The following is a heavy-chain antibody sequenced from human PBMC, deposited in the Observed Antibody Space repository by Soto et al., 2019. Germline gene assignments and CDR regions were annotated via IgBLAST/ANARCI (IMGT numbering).Heavy chain of an antibody. V-gene: IGHV3-30-3*01. CDR1: GFTFSSYA. CDR2: ISYDGSDK. J-gene: IGHJ4*02. D-gene: IGHD3-22*01. Sequence: QVQLVESGGGVVQPGRSLRLSCAASGFTFSSYAMHWVRQAPGKGLEWVALISYDGSDKDYADSVKGRVTISRDNSRNTLFLQMNSLRAEDTAVYYCARDYYKYYDSSGYYRSPAYWGQGTLVTVSS. CDR3: ARDYYKYYDSSGYYRSPAY.